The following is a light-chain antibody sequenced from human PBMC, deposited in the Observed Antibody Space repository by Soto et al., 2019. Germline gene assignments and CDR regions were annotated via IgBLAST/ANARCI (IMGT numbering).Light chain of an antibody. Sequence: QSVLTQPPSMSAAPGQRVTISCSGSSSNIGNNYVSWYQQLPGTAPKLLIYDNNKRPSGIPDRFSGSKSGASATLGITGLQTGDEADYHCETWDSSLSAVVFGGGTKLTVL. CDR1: SSNIGNNY. CDR2: DNN. V-gene: IGLV1-51*01. CDR3: ETWDSSLSAVV. J-gene: IGLJ2*01.